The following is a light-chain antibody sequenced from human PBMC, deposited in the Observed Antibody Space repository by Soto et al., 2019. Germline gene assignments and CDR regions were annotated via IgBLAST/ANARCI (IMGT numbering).Light chain of an antibody. CDR3: SSYTSNRTVYV. CDR1: SSDVGGYNY. CDR2: ESS. V-gene: IGLV2-14*01. J-gene: IGLJ1*01. Sequence: QSALTQPASVSGSPVQSITISCTGTSSDVGGYNYDSWYQQHPGKAPILMIYESSNRPSGVSKRFSGSKSGNTDSLTISGLEADDEAAHYYSSYTSNRTVYVFGTGTKLTVL.